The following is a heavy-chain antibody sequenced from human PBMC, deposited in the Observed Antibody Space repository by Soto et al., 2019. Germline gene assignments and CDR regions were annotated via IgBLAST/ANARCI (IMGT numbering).Heavy chain of an antibody. V-gene: IGHV1-18*01. J-gene: IGHJ5*02. CDR2: ISAYNGNT. CDR3: ARIYYDSSGTAGNWFDP. D-gene: IGHD3-22*01. Sequence: GASVKVSCKASGYTFTSYGISWVRQAPGQGLEWMGWISAYNGNTNYAQKLQGRVTMTTDTSTSTAYMELRSLRSDDTAVYYCARIYYDSSGTAGNWFDPWGKGTLVTVSS. CDR1: GYTFTSYG.